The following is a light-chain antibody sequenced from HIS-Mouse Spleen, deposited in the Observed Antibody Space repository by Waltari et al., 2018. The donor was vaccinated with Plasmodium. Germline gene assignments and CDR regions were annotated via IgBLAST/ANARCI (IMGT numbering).Light chain of an antibody. Sequence: SSELTQDPAVSVALGQTVRITCQGDSLRSYYASWYQQKPRQAPVLVIYGKNNRPSGIPNRFSGSSSGNTASLTITGAQAEDEADYYCISRDSSGNHLGVVFGGGTKLTVL. V-gene: IGLV3-19*01. CDR2: GKN. J-gene: IGLJ2*01. CDR3: ISRDSSGNHLGVV. CDR1: SLRSYY.